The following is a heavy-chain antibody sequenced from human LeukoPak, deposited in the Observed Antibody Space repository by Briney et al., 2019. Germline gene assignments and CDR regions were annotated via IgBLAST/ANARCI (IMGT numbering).Heavy chain of an antibody. V-gene: IGHV3-74*01. J-gene: IGHJ4*02. Sequence: GGSLRLSCAASGFTFSSNTMSWVRQAPGKGLVWVSRINSDGSSTNYADSVKGRFTISRDNAKDTLYLQMNSLRAEDTAVYYCARDFRGGRPDYWGQGTLVTVSS. CDR1: GFTFSSNT. D-gene: IGHD3-16*01. CDR2: INSDGSST. CDR3: ARDFRGGRPDY.